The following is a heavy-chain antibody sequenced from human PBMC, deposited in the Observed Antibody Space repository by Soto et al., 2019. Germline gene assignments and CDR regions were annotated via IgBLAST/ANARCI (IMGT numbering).Heavy chain of an antibody. J-gene: IGHJ6*02. Sequence: SVKVSCKASGFTFTSSAVQWVRQARGQRLEWIGWIVVGSGNTNYAQKFQERVTITRDMSTSTAYTELSSLRSEDTAVYYCAAYRPDDYCWSGYTPYYYYGMDVWGQGTPVTVYS. V-gene: IGHV1-58*01. CDR1: GFTFTSSA. CDR3: AAYRPDDYCWSGYTPYYYYGMDV. D-gene: IGHD3-3*01. CDR2: IVVGSGNT.